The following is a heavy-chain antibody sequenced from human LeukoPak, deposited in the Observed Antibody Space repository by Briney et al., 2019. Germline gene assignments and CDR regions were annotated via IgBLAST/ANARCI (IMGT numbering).Heavy chain of an antibody. CDR2: ISSNGGST. J-gene: IGHJ4*02. CDR1: GFTFSSYA. Sequence: GGSLRLSCAASGFTFSSYAMHWVRQAPGKGLEYASAISSNGGSTYYANSVKGRFTISRDNSKNTLYLQMGSLRAEDMAVYYCARTISGYLHGYYFDYWGQGTLVTVSS. CDR3: ARTISGYLHGYYFDY. D-gene: IGHD3-22*01. V-gene: IGHV3-64*01.